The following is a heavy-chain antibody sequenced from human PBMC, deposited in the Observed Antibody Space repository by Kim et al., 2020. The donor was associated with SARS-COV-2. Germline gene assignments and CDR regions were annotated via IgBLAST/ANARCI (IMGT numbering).Heavy chain of an antibody. CDR1: GFTFSSYD. Sequence: GGSLRLSCAASGFTFSSYDMHWVRQATGKGLEWVSAIGTAGDTYYPGSVKGRFTISRENAKNSLYLQMNSLRAGDTAVYYCARADYYGSGSSGAFDIWGQGTMVTVSS. J-gene: IGHJ3*02. D-gene: IGHD3-10*01. V-gene: IGHV3-13*04. CDR3: ARADYYGSGSSGAFDI. CDR2: IGTAGDT.